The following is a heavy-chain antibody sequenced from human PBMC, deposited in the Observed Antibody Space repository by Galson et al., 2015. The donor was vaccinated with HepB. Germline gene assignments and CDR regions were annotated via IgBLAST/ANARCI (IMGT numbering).Heavy chain of an antibody. CDR3: ARDRGAAQVPLEY. D-gene: IGHD3-3*01. CDR1: GFTFSSYW. Sequence: SLRLSCAASGFTFSSYWMSWVRQAPGKGLEWVANIKQDGSEKYYVDSVKGRFTISRDNAKNSLYLQMNSLRAEDTAVYYCARDRGAAQVPLEYWGQGTLVTVSS. CDR2: IKQDGSEK. V-gene: IGHV3-7*01. J-gene: IGHJ4*02.